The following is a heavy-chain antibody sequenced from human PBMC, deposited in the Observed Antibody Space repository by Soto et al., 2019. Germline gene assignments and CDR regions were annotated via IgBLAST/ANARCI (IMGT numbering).Heavy chain of an antibody. V-gene: IGHV3-48*02. D-gene: IGHD5-12*01. CDR2: INYNSDTI. CDR1: GFPFRTYA. J-gene: IGHJ4*02. CDR3: VRNRGSTGYDLEY. Sequence: EVQLVESGGGLIQPGGSLRVSCAASGFPFRTYAMNWVRQAPGKGLEWVSYINYNSDTIYYADSVKGRFTISRDNAKNSLYLQMNSLRDEDTAVSYCVRNRGSTGYDLEYWGQGTLVTVSS.